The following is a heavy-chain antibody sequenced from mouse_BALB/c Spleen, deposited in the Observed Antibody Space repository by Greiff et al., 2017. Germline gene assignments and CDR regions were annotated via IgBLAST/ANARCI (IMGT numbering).Heavy chain of an antibody. CDR2: ISTYYGDA. CDR3: AREGLRRYAMDY. D-gene: IGHD2-4*01. Sequence: VQLQQSGAELVRPGVSVKISCKGSGYTFTDYAMHWVKQSHAKSLEWIGVISTYYGDASYNQKFKGKATMTVDKSSSTAYMELARLTSEDSAIYYCAREGLRRYAMDYWGQGTSVTVSS. V-gene: IGHV1S137*01. J-gene: IGHJ4*01. CDR1: GYTFTDYA.